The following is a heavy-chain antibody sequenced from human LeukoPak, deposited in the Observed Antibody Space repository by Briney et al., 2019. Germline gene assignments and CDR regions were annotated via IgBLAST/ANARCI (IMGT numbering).Heavy chain of an antibody. J-gene: IGHJ6*02. D-gene: IGHD5-24*01. V-gene: IGHV3-7*01. Sequence: GGSLRLSCAASGFTFSSYWMSWVRQAPGKGLEWVANIKQDGSEKYYVDSVKGRFTISRDNAKNSLYLQMNSLRAEDTAVYYCARDLGLQDYYYYHGMDVWGQGTTVTVSS. CDR2: IKQDGSEK. CDR3: ARDLGLQDYYYYHGMDV. CDR1: GFTFSSYW.